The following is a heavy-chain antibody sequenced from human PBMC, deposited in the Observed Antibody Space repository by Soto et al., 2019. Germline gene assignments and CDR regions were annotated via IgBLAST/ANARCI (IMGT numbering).Heavy chain of an antibody. V-gene: IGHV4-59*01. CDR1: GGSISSYY. D-gene: IGHD3-22*01. CDR3: ARAITYYYDSSGYPGYSQH. Sequence: SETLSLTCTVSGGSISSYYWSWIRQPPGKGLEWIGYIYYSGSTNYNPSLKSRVTISVDTSKNQFSLKLSSVTAADTAVYYCARAITYYYDSSGYPGYSQHWGQGTLVTVSS. CDR2: IYYSGST. J-gene: IGHJ1*01.